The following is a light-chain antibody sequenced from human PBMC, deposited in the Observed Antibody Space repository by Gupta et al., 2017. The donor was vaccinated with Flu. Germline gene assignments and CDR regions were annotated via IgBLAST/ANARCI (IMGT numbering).Light chain of an antibody. V-gene: IGLV2-14*01. CDR3: SSYTTSNTYV. CDR1: SSDVGGYNY. CDR2: EVR. Sequence: QSALTQPASVAAAPVQSIAISCTGTSSDVGGYNYVSWYQQHPGKPPNLMIYEVRNRPSGVSNRFSGSKYGNTASLTISGLQAEDEADYYCSSYTTSNTYVFGTGTKVTVL. J-gene: IGLJ1*01.